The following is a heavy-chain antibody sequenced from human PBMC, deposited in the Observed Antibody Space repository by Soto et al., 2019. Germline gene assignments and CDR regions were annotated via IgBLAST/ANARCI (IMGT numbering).Heavy chain of an antibody. J-gene: IGHJ4*02. Sequence: GGSLILSCAASGFTFSDSWMSWFRQAPWKGLEWVSAISGSGGSTYYADSVKGRFTISRDNSKNTLYLQMNSLRAEDTAVYYCAKKYSSSSYGFDYWGQGTLVTVSS. CDR1: GFTFSDSW. CDR2: ISGSGGST. D-gene: IGHD6-6*01. CDR3: AKKYSSSSYGFDY. V-gene: IGHV3-23*01.